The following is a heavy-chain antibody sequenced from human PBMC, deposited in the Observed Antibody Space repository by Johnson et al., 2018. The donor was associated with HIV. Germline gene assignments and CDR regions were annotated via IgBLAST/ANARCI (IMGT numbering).Heavy chain of an antibody. CDR2: VNWSGGGT. D-gene: IGHD3-22*01. CDR1: GFKLYEYD. CDR3: ARGMYYYDTSGYLIRPRAFDI. Sequence: VQLVESGGDVVRPGGSLRISCVASGFKLYEYDVSWVRQVPGKGLEWVSGVNWSGGGTAYADSVKDRFTFSIDNAKNSLYFQINSLRAEDTALYYCARGMYYYDTSGYLIRPRAFDIWGQGTVVTVSS. J-gene: IGHJ3*02. V-gene: IGHV3-20*04.